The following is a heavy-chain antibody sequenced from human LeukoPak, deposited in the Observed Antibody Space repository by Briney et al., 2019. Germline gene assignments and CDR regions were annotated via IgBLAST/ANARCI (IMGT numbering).Heavy chain of an antibody. CDR2: IYSRGLTRGST. Sequence: SETLSLTCTVSGGSLSSYYWSWIPQPPGKGLEWIGYIYSRGLTRGSTNYNPSLKSRVAISVDTSKNQFSLKLNSVTAADTAVYYCARDQEYSGSYYRYFDFWGQGALVTVSS. D-gene: IGHD1-26*01. J-gene: IGHJ4*02. V-gene: IGHV4-59*01. CDR3: ARDQEYSGSYYRYFDF. CDR1: GGSLSSYY.